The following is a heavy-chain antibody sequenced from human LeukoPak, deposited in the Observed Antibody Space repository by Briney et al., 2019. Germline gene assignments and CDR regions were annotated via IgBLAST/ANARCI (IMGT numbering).Heavy chain of an antibody. D-gene: IGHD3-10*01. CDR1: GFILSDHY. CDR2: TRSKATSYTT. Sequence: GGSLRLSCAASGFILSDHYMDWVRQAPGKGLEWVGRTRSKATSYTTEYAASVKGRFTISRDDSKTSLYLQMNSLKTEDTAVYYFARGRGYGSGSPLIDYWGQGTLVSVSS. CDR3: ARGRGYGSGSPLIDY. V-gene: IGHV3-72*01. J-gene: IGHJ4*02.